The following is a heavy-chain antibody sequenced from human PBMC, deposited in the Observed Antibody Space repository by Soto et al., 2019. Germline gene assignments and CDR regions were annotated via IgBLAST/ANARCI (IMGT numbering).Heavy chain of an antibody. CDR2: IWYDGSNK. CDR3: ARPQYYYGSGSPDY. J-gene: IGHJ4*02. Sequence: GGSLRLSCAASGFTFSSYGMHWVRQAPGKGLEWVAVIWYDGSNKYYADSVKGRFTISRDNSKNTLYLQMNSLRAEDTAVYYCARPQYYYGSGSPDYWGQGTLVTVSS. V-gene: IGHV3-33*01. D-gene: IGHD3-10*01. CDR1: GFTFSSYG.